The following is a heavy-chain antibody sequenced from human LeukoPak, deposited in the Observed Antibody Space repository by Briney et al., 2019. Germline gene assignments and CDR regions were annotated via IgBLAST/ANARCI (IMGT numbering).Heavy chain of an antibody. CDR3: ARVFDWLLDY. Sequence: GGSLRLSCAASGFTFSSYWVSWVRQAPGKGLEWVANIKQDGSEKYYVDSVKGRFTISRDNAKNSLYLQMNSLRAEDTAVYYCARVFDWLLDYWGQGTLVTVSS. J-gene: IGHJ4*02. D-gene: IGHD3-9*01. V-gene: IGHV3-7*01. CDR1: GFTFSSYW. CDR2: IKQDGSEK.